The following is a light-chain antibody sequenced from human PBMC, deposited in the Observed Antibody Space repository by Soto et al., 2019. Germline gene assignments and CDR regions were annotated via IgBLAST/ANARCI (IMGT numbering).Light chain of an antibody. CDR2: KAS. CDR1: QSISTW. CDR3: QQYNSYSIT. V-gene: IGKV1-5*03. Sequence: DIQMTQSPSTLSASVGDRVTITCRASQSISTWLAWYQQKPGKAPNLLIYKASSLKSGVPSRFSGSGSGTEFTLTSSSLQPDDFATYYCQQYNSYSITFGQGTRLEIK. J-gene: IGKJ5*01.